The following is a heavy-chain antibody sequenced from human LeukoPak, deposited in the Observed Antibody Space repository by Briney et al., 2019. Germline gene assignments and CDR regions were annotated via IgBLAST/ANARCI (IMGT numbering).Heavy chain of an antibody. J-gene: IGHJ4*02. CDR1: GFTFRNYA. V-gene: IGHV3-23*01. CDR3: ATRPEQVRGQAAFDY. Sequence: PGGSLRLSCAASGFTFRNYAMTWLRQAPGKGLEWVSLIPNDGGTYYADSVKGRFTISRDNSKNTVYLQMNSLRVEDTAVYYCATRPEQVRGQAAFDYWGQGSLVTVSS. D-gene: IGHD6-25*01. CDR2: IPNDGGT.